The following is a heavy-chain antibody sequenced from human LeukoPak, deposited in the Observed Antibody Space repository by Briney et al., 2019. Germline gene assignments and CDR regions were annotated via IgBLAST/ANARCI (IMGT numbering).Heavy chain of an antibody. CDR3: ARHSIVGATDFDY. CDR2: IKEDGTET. Sequence: GGSLRLSCAASGFMFSSNWMSWVRLAPGKGLEWVANIKEDGTETYYVDSVKGRFTISRDNAKNSLYLQMNSLRVEDTAVYYCARHSIVGATDFDYWGQGTLVTVSS. V-gene: IGHV3-7*03. CDR1: GFMFSSNW. J-gene: IGHJ4*02. D-gene: IGHD1-26*01.